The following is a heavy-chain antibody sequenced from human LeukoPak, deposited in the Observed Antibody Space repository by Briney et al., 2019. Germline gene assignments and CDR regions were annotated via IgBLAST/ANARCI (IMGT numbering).Heavy chain of an antibody. CDR3: ARRVYSYGCSYQYYFDY. V-gene: IGHV4-59*12. Sequence: PSETLSLTCTVSGGSISSYYWSWLRQPPGKGLEGIGYIYYSGSTNYNPSLKSRVTISVDTSKNQFSLKLSSVTAADTAEYYCARRVYSYGCSYQYYFDYWGQGTLVTVSS. J-gene: IGHJ4*02. CDR2: IYYSGST. CDR1: GGSISSYY. D-gene: IGHD5-18*01.